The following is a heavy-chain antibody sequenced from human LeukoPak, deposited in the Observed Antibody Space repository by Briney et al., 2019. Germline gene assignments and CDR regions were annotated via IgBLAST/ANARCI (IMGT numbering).Heavy chain of an antibody. J-gene: IGHJ3*02. CDR2: IKQDGSEK. V-gene: IGHV3-7*01. CDR1: GFTFSSYW. D-gene: IGHD3-22*01. CDR3: ATNSFYYRSSQFDI. Sequence: AGGSLRLSCAASGFTFSSYWMSWVRQAPGKGLEWVANIKQDGSEKYYVDSVKGRFTISRDNAKNSLYLQMNSLRAEDTAVYYCATNSFYYRSSQFDIWGQGTVVTVSS.